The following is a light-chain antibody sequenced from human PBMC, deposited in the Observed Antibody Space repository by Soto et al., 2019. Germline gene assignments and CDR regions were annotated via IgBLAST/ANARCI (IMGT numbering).Light chain of an antibody. CDR3: SSYTSSSTYV. CDR1: SSDVGGYNY. CDR2: EVS. Sequence: QSALTQPASVSGSPGQSITISCTGTSSDVGGYNYVSWYQQHPGKAPKLMIYEVSNRPSGVSNRFSGSKSGKTASLTISGLPAEDEADYYCSSYTSSSTYVFGTGTKLTVL. V-gene: IGLV2-14*01. J-gene: IGLJ1*01.